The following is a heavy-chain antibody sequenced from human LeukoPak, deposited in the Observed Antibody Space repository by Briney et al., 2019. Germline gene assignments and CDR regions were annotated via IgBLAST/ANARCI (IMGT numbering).Heavy chain of an antibody. CDR2: ISAYNGNT. CDR1: GYTFTSYG. V-gene: IGHV1-18*01. J-gene: IGHJ6*02. Sequence: GASVKVSCKASGYTFTSYGISWVRQAPGQGLEWMGWISAYNGNTNYAQKLQGRVTMTTDTSTSTAYMELGSLRSDDTAVYYCAREPDMITMVRGVTYGMDVWGQGTTVTVSS. CDR3: AREPDMITMVRGVTYGMDV. D-gene: IGHD3-10*01.